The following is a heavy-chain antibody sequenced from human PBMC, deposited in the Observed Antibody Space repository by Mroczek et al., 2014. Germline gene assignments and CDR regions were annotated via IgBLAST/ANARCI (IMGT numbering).Heavy chain of an antibody. CDR3: ARVGDFWSGYMDV. V-gene: IGHV4-30-2*01. Sequence: VQLVESGSGLVKPSQTLSLTCAVSGGSISSGGYSWSWIRQPPGKGLEWIGYIYHSGSTYYNPSLKSRVTISVDRSKNQFSLKLSSVTAADTAVYYCARVGDFWSGYMDVWGKGTTVTVSS. D-gene: IGHD3/OR15-3a*01. CDR2: IYHSGST. J-gene: IGHJ6*03. CDR1: GGSISSGGYS.